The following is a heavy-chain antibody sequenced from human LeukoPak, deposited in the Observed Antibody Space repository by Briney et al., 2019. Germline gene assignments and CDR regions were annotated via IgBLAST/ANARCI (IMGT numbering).Heavy chain of an antibody. Sequence: ASVKVSCKASGGTFGSYAISWVRQAPGQGLEWMGRIIPIFGIANYAQKFQGRVTITADKSTSTAYMELSSLRSEDTAVYYCASYDSSPYYYYGMDVWGQGTTVTVSS. CDR3: ASYDSSPYYYYGMDV. D-gene: IGHD3-22*01. V-gene: IGHV1-69*04. CDR1: GGTFGSYA. CDR2: IIPIFGIA. J-gene: IGHJ6*02.